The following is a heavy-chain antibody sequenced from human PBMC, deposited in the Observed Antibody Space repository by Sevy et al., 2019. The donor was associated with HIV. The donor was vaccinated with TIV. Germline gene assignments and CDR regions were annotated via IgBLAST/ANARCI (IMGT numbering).Heavy chain of an antibody. D-gene: IGHD6-19*01. CDR3: VRSIAVAGTFAFDN. CDR2: IFYSGST. J-gene: IGHJ4*02. V-gene: IGHV4-30-4*01. Sequence: LRLSCTVSGGSINSGDYYWNWIRQPPGKGLEWIGYIFYSGSTYYNPSLKSRVAISLDKSKNQFSVKLTSVKGADTAVYYCVRSIAVAGTFAFDNWGQGALVTVSS. CDR1: GGSINSGDYY.